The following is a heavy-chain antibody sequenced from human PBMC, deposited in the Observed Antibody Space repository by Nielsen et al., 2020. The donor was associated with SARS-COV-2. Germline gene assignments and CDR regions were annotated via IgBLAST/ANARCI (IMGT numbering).Heavy chain of an antibody. Sequence: GESLKISCAASGFTFDDYGMSWVRQAPGKGLEWVSGINWNGGSTGYANSVKGRFTISRDNSKNTLYLQMNSLRAEDTAVYYCARDRGYCSSTSCYYYYGMDVWGQGTTVTVSS. V-gene: IGHV3-20*04. D-gene: IGHD2-2*01. CDR2: INWNGGST. J-gene: IGHJ6*02. CDR3: ARDRGYCSSTSCYYYYGMDV. CDR1: GFTFDDYG.